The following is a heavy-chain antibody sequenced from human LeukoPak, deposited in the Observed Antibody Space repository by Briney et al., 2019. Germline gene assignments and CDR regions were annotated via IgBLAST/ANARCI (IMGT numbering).Heavy chain of an antibody. V-gene: IGHV4-34*01. CDR3: ASRVVGHAFDI. CDR1: GGSFSGYY. Sequence: SETLSLTCAVYGGSFSGYYWSWIRQPPGKGLEWIGEINHSGSTNYDPSLKSRVTISVDTSKNQFSLKLSSVTAADTAVYYCASRVVGHAFDIWGQGTMVTVSS. J-gene: IGHJ3*02. CDR2: INHSGST. D-gene: IGHD2-21*01.